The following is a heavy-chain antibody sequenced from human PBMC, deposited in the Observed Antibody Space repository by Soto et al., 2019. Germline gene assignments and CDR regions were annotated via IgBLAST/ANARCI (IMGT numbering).Heavy chain of an antibody. CDR1: GGSISGYY. CDR3: ARAGRSSSKTVFDY. J-gene: IGHJ4*02. Sequence: TLSLTCTVSGGSISGYYWSWIRQPPGKGLEWVGYISYSGSPNYNPSLKSRVTISIDTSQNQFSLKLSSVTAADTAVYYCARAGRSSSKTVFDYWGQGTLVTVSP. V-gene: IGHV4-59*01. D-gene: IGHD6-6*01. CDR2: ISYSGSP.